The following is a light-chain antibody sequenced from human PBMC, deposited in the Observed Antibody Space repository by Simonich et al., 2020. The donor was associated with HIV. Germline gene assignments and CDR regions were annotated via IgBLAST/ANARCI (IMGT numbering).Light chain of an antibody. J-gene: IGKJ2*01. CDR1: QSISSW. CDR3: QQYNSYSYT. V-gene: IGKV1-5*03. CDR2: KES. Sequence: DIQMIQSPSTLSASVGDRVTITCRASQSISSWLAWYQQKPGKAPKRLIYKESSLESGVPSRFSGSGSGTEFTLTISSLQPDDFATYYCQQYNSYSYTFGQGTKLEIK.